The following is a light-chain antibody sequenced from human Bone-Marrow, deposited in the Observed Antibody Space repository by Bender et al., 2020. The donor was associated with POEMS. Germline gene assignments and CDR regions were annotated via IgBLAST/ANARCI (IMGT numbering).Light chain of an antibody. CDR2: GNS. Sequence: QSVLTQPPSASGTPGQRVTISCSGAISNIGRHTVNWYQQVPGTAPKLLIYGNSNRPSGVPDRFSGSKSGTSASLAITGLQAEDEADYYCQSYDISLKSWVFGGGTRLTVL. CDR3: QSYDISLKSWV. CDR1: ISNIGRHT. V-gene: IGLV1-44*01. J-gene: IGLJ3*02.